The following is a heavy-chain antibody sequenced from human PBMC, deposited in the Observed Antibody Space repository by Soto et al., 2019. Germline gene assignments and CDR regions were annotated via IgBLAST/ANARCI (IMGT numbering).Heavy chain of an antibody. Sequence: PWETLSLSCAVSYGTISVYNVFWGRHRQPPGKGLEWFENIDYSGTAYFNPSLGTRVTFPVDTSKNQFSLTLYSVTAADTAVYYCARTTGRHLDFWGQGILVTVSS. J-gene: IGHJ4*02. V-gene: IGHV4-39*01. CDR1: YGTISVYNVF. D-gene: IGHD4-4*01. CDR2: IDYSGTA. CDR3: ARTTGRHLDF.